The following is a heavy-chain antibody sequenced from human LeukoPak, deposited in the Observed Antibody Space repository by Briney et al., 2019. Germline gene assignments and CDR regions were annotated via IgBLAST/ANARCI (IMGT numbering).Heavy chain of an antibody. V-gene: IGHV3-7*01. J-gene: IGHJ4*02. CDR1: GFTLSSYW. D-gene: IGHD6-19*01. CDR3: ATGGGWYFDY. CDR2: IGQDGSEN. Sequence: GGSLRLSCAASGFTLSSYWMNWVRQAPGKGLEWVASIGQDGSENYYVDSVKGRFSISRDNAKNSLYLQMNSVRVEDTAVYYCATGGGWYFDYWGQGALITASS.